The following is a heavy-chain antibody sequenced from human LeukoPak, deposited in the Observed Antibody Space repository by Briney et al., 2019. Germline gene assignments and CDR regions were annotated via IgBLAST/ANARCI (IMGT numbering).Heavy chain of an antibody. V-gene: IGHV1-18*01. CDR1: GYTFTNYG. J-gene: IGHJ4*02. CDR3: ARMEDFVVVKPFDY. D-gene: IGHD2-2*01. CDR2: ISAYNGNT. Sequence: ASVKVSCKASGYTFTNYGISWVRQAPGQGLEWMGWISAYNGNTNYAQKLQGRGTMTTDTSTSTAYMEVRSLRSDDTGVYYCARMEDFVVVKPFDYWGQGTLVTVSS.